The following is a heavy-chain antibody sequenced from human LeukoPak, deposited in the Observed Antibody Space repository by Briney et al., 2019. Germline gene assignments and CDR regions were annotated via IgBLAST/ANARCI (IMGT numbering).Heavy chain of an antibody. Sequence: PGGSLRLSCAASGFTFSSYAMHWVRQAPGKGLEWVAVISYDGSNKYYADSVKGRFTISRDNSKNTLYLQMNSPRAEDTAVYYCARDSYAAGSFDYWGQGTLVTVSS. J-gene: IGHJ4*02. CDR1: GFTFSSYA. CDR3: ARDSYAAGSFDY. CDR2: ISYDGSNK. D-gene: IGHD6-13*01. V-gene: IGHV3-30*04.